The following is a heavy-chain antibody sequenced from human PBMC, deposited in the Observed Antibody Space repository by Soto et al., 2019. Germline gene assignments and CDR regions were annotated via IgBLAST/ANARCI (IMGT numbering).Heavy chain of an antibody. CDR3: ARELNTDSSAYYSFAY. J-gene: IGHJ4*02. CDR2: VGTNNANT. CDR1: GYTFTAYG. V-gene: IGHV1-18*01. D-gene: IGHD3-22*01. Sequence: QVQLAQSGPEVKMPGASVRVSCKTSGYTFTAYGLAWLRQAPGQRPEWMGWVGTNNANTNYAQKFQGRVTMTTDTSTTTTYMELRSLRSDDTAVYYCARELNTDSSAYYSFAYWGQGTLVTVSS.